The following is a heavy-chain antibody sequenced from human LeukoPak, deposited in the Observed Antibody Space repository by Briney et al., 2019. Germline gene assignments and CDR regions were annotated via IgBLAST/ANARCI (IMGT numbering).Heavy chain of an antibody. V-gene: IGHV4-30-2*01. D-gene: IGHD3-22*01. Sequence: SQTLSLTCAVSGGSISRGGYSWSWIPQPPGKGLEGIGYIYHSESTYYNPSLRSRVTISVDRSENQFSLKLSSVTAADTAVYYCARGLWGYCDTSGHFDYWGQRTLGTASS. CDR1: GGSISRGGYS. CDR2: IYHSEST. CDR3: ARGLWGYCDTSGHFDY. J-gene: IGHJ4*02.